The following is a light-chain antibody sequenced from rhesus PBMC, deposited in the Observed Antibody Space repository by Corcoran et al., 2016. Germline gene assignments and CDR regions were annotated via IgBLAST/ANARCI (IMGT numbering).Light chain of an antibody. Sequence: DIVMTQSPDSLAVSLGERVTINCKSSQSLLYSSNNKNYLAWYQQKPGQVPKLLIYWASTRESGVPNRFSGDGAGTDFTLTISGLQAEDVAVYYCQQYYSTPLTFGGGTKVEIK. V-gene: IGKV4-1*01. J-gene: IGKJ4*01. CDR3: QQYYSTPLT. CDR1: QSLLYSSNNKNY. CDR2: WAS.